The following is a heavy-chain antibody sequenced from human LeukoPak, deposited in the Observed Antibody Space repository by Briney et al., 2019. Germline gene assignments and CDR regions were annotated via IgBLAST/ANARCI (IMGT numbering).Heavy chain of an antibody. CDR2: IWYDGSNK. CDR1: GFTFSSYG. CDR3: AKDFGRFGELLSYYFDY. J-gene: IGHJ4*02. D-gene: IGHD3-10*01. Sequence: GGSVRLSCAASGFTFSSYGMHWVRQAPGKGLEWVAGIWYDGSNKYYADSVKGRFTISRDNSKNTLYLQMNSLRAEDTAVYYCAKDFGRFGELLSYYFDYWGQGTLVTVSS. V-gene: IGHV3-33*06.